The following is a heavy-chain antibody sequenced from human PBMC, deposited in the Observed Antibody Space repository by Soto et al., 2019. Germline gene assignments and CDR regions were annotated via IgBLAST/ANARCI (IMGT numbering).Heavy chain of an antibody. CDR2: INPSGGST. V-gene: IGHV1-46*01. CDR3: ARDWFDP. J-gene: IGHJ5*02. Sequence: ASVKVSCKASGYSFTRHSMQWVRQAPGQGLEWMGIINPSGGSTNYAQKFQGRVTMTRDTSTSTVYMELSSLRSDDTAVYYCARDWFDPWGQGTLVTVSS. CDR1: GYSFTRHS.